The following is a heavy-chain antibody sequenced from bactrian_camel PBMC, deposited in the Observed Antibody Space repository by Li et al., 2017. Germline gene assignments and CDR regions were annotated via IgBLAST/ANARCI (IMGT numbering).Heavy chain of an antibody. CDR2: ITGGGRST. D-gene: IGHD1*01. CDR3: TRRYGTYDY. Sequence: DVQLVESGGGLVQPGGSLRLSCAASGFSFRSYAMYWVRQAPGKGLEWVSSITGGGRSTYYADSVKGRFTLSRDNAKNTLYMQMNSLKSEDTGKYYCTRRYGTYDYWGQGTQVTVS. V-gene: IGHV3S31*01. CDR1: GFSFRSYA. J-gene: IGHJ4*01.